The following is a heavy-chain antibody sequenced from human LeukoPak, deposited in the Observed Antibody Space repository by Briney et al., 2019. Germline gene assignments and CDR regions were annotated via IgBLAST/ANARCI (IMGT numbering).Heavy chain of an antibody. J-gene: IGHJ4*02. CDR2: IHHSGNA. CDR1: GDSISSGNYY. V-gene: IGHV4-39*07. CDR3: TRVRQGSQSDY. Sequence: SETLSLTCTVSGDSISSGNYYWAWIRQPPGKGLECIGSIHHSGNAYYNSSLESRVTISVDMSKNQFSLQLRSVTAADTAVYYCTRVRQGSQSDYWGQGTLVTVSS.